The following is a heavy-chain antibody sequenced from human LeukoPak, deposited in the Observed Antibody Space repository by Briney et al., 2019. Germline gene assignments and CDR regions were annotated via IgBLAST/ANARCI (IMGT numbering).Heavy chain of an antibody. CDR2: IIPIFGTA. CDR3: ARSTHYDSSGYYIDY. D-gene: IGHD3-22*01. J-gene: IGHJ4*02. V-gene: IGHV1-69*13. CDR1: GGTFSSYA. Sequence: GASVKVSCKASGGTFSSYAISWVRQAPGQGLEWMGGIIPIFGTANYAQKFQGRATITADESTSTAYMELSSLRSEDTAVYYCARSTHYDSSGYYIDYWGQGTLVTVSS.